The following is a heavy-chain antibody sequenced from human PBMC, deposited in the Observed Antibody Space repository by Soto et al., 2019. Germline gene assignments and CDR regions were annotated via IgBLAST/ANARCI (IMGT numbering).Heavy chain of an antibody. CDR2: ILYDGSNK. D-gene: IGHD1-1*01. CDR3: AKSRDAYNFYFYYGMDV. CDR1: GFTFSNYG. Sequence: QVQLVESGGGVVQPGTSLRLSCAASGFTFSNYGMHWVRQPPGKGLEWVALILYDGSNKYYADSVKGRFTISRDNSKNTLYLLVSSLRAEDTAVYYCAKSRDAYNFYFYYGMDVWGQGTSVTVSS. V-gene: IGHV3-30*18. J-gene: IGHJ6*02.